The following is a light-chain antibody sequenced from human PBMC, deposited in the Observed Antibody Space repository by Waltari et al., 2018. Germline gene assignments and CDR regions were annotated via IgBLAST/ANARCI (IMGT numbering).Light chain of an antibody. CDR2: EVS. CDR3: SSYAGSNSFDVV. V-gene: IGLV2-8*01. J-gene: IGLJ2*01. Sequence: QSALTQTPSASGSPGQSVTISCTGTSSDVGGYNYVSWYRQHPGKAPELRIFEVSKRPSGVPDRFSGSKSGNTASLTVSGLQAEDEADYYCSSYAGSNSFDVVFGGGTKLTVL. CDR1: SSDVGGYNY.